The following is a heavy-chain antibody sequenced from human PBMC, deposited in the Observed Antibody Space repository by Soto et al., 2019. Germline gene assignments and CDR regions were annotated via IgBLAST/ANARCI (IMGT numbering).Heavy chain of an antibody. CDR1: GFTFSSYW. J-gene: IGHJ4*02. D-gene: IGHD1-1*01. CDR2: INGDGTSR. CDR3: ERGTSGISDY. V-gene: IGHV3-74*01. Sequence: EVQLVESGGGLVQPGGSLRLSCVVSGFTFSSYWRHWVRQVPGKGLVWVSRINGDGTSRTYADSVKGRFTISRDNAKNTLFLQMNSLRAEDTAVYYCERGTSGISDYWGQGTLVTVSS.